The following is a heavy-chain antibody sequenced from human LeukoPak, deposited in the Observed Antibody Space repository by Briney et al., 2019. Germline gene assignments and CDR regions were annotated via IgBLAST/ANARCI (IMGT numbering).Heavy chain of an antibody. CDR3: ARGGYYGSGNDFRFDP. D-gene: IGHD3-10*01. V-gene: IGHV4-4*07. CDR2: IHTSGST. CDR1: GDSISNDY. Sequence: SETLSLTCTVSGDSISNDYWNWIRQPAGKGLEWIGRIHTSGSTNQSPSLKSRVTISVDTSKSQFSLKLSSVTAADTAIYYCARGGYYGSGNDFRFDPWGQGTLVTVSS. J-gene: IGHJ5*02.